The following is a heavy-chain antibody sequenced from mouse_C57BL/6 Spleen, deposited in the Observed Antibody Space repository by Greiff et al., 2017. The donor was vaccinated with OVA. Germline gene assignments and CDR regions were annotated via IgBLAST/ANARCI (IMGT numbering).Heavy chain of an antibody. CDR2: ISDGEKKK. D-gene: IGHD2-4*01. Sequence: EVKLMESGGGLVKPGGSLKLSCAASGFTFSSYAMSWVRQTPEKRLEWVATISDGEKKKKKTDNVKGRFTISRDNAKNNLYLQMSHLKSEDTAMYYCARVLYDYDVEGYAMDYWGQGTSVTVSS. J-gene: IGHJ4*01. CDR3: ARVLYDYDVEGYAMDY. V-gene: IGHV5-4*03. CDR1: GFTFSSYA.